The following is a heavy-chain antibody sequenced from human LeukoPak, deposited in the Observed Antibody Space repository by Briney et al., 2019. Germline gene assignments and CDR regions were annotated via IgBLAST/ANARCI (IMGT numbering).Heavy chain of an antibody. D-gene: IGHD6-13*01. V-gene: IGHV4-39*01. CDR3: ARHVGSSWENDY. J-gene: IGHJ4*02. CDR2: IYYSGST. CDR1: GGSISSSSYY. Sequence: PSETLSLTCTVSGGSISSSSYYWGWIRQPPGKGLEWIGSIYYSGSTYYNPSLKSRVTISVDTSKNQFSLKLSSVTAADTAVYCCARHVGSSWENDYWGQGTLVTVSS.